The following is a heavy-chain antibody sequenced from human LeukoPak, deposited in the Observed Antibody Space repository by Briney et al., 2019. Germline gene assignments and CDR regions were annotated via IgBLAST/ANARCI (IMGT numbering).Heavy chain of an antibody. CDR3: ARDQSSGWSYFDY. D-gene: IGHD6-13*01. Sequence: ASVKVSCKASGYTFTSYGISWVRQAPGQGLEWMGWISAYNGNTNYAQKFQGRVTMTRDTSTSTVYMELSSLRSEDTAVYYCARDQSSGWSYFDYWGQGTLVTVSS. V-gene: IGHV1-18*01. CDR2: ISAYNGNT. CDR1: GYTFTSYG. J-gene: IGHJ4*02.